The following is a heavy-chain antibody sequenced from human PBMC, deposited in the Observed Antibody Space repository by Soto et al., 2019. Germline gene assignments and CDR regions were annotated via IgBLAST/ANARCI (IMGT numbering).Heavy chain of an antibody. Sequence: QLVQSGAEVKKPGASVKVSCKASGYSFTNYGISWVRQAPGQGLEWMAWISAHNGNKHYAEKFQGRVSTTTDTSTSTAYMEVRTLKTDDTAVYYCARGLLAYFGMDVWGQGTTVTVS. V-gene: IGHV1-18*01. CDR1: GYSFTNYG. J-gene: IGHJ6*02. D-gene: IGHD1-26*01. CDR2: ISAHNGNK. CDR3: ARGLLAYFGMDV.